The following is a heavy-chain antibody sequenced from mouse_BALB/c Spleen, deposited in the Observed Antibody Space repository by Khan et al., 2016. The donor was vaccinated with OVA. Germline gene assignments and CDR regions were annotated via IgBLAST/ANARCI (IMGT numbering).Heavy chain of an antibody. J-gene: IGHJ1*01. CDR2: ISSGSSTI. D-gene: IGHD2-1*01. CDR1: GFTFSSFG. Sequence: EVQGVESGGGLVQPGGSRKLSCAASGFTFSSFGMHWVRQAPKKGLEWVAYISSGSSTIYYVDTVKGRFTISRDNPTNTLFLQMTSLRSEDTAMYYGARSGGNFHWYFDVWGAGTSVTVSS. V-gene: IGHV5-17*02. CDR3: ARSGGNFHWYFDV.